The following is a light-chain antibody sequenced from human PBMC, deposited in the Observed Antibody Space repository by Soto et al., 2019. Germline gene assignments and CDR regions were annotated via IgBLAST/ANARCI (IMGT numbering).Light chain of an antibody. CDR3: QQSHNTPLT. CDR2: AAS. CDR1: QSISSY. Sequence: DIQMTQSPSSLSASVGDRVTITCRASQSISSYLNWFQHKPGKAPNLLIYAASSLQSGVPSRFSGGGSGTDFTLTISSLQPEDFATYYCQQSHNTPLTFGGGTKVDIK. V-gene: IGKV1-39*01. J-gene: IGKJ4*01.